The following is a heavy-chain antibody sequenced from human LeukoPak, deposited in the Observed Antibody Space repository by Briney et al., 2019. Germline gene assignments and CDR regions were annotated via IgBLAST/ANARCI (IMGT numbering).Heavy chain of an antibody. CDR1: GFTFSSYW. J-gene: IGHJ3*02. CDR3: AVKWTYDGFDI. Sequence: GGSLRLSCAASGFTFSSYWMHWVRQAPGKGLVWVSRINSDGSTTTYADSMKGRFTISRDNAKNTLYLQMNSPRAEDTAVYYCAVKWTYDGFDIWGQGTMVTVSS. V-gene: IGHV3-74*01. D-gene: IGHD1-26*01. CDR2: INSDGSTT.